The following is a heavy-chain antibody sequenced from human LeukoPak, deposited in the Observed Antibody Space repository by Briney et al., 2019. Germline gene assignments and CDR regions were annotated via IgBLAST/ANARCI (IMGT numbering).Heavy chain of an antibody. D-gene: IGHD3-22*01. J-gene: IGHJ6*03. V-gene: IGHV3-23*01. CDR1: GFTFSTYA. Sequence: GGPLRLSCAAYGFTFSTYAMSWVRQAPGKGLEWVSLIGGSDGRTRYADSVKGRFTISRDNSKNTLYLEMNSLRAEDTAVYYCAKDSSSYDWGYMDVWGKGTTVTISS. CDR3: AKDSSSYDWGYMDV. CDR2: IGGSDGRT.